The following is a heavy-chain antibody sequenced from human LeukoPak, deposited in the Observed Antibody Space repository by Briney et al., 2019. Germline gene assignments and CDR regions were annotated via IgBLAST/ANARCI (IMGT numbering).Heavy chain of an antibody. CDR3: ASPNYH. J-gene: IGHJ5*02. D-gene: IGHD5-24*01. CDR2: ISSSSSTI. CDR1: GFTFSSYS. Sequence: GGSLRLSCAASGFTFSSYSMNWVRQAPGKGLEWVSYISSSSSTIYYADSVKGRFTISRDNAKNSLYLQTNSLRAEDTAVYYCASPNYHWGQGTLVTVSS. V-gene: IGHV3-48*01.